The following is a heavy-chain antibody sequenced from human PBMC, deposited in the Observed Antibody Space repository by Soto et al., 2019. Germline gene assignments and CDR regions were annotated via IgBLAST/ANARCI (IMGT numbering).Heavy chain of an antibody. D-gene: IGHD1-26*01. Sequence: PSQTLSLTCAITGDSVSSNSAGLSWVRQSPSRGLEWLGRTYYRSKRYYEYAVSVRGRITINPDTSKNQYSLQLNSMTPEDTAVYFCARGEQYSGRIFDYWGQGTLVTVSS. CDR3: ARGEQYSGRIFDY. CDR1: GDSVSSNSAG. V-gene: IGHV6-1*01. J-gene: IGHJ4*01. CDR2: TYYRSKRYY.